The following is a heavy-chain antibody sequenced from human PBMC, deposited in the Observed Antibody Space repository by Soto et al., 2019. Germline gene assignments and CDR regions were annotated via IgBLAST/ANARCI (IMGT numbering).Heavy chain of an antibody. CDR3: ARDLKYYDILTGYYKEGYYFDY. D-gene: IGHD3-9*01. Sequence: QVQLVQSGAEMKKPGASVKVSCKGSGYTFTGNHMHWVRQAPGQGFEWMGWINPKSGGTNYAQKFQGRVTMTRDTSSNKAYMELSRLTSDDTAVYYCARDLKYYDILTGYYKEGYYFDYWGQGTLVTVSS. V-gene: IGHV1-2*02. CDR1: GYTFTGNH. CDR2: INPKSGGT. J-gene: IGHJ4*02.